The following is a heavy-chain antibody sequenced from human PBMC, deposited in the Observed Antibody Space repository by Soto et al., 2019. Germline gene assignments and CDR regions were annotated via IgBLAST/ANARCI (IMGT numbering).Heavy chain of an antibody. CDR3: ARRYQSYDFWSGPPDY. CDR1: GYTFTGYY. CDR2: INPNSGGT. Sequence: GASVKVSCKASGYTFTGYYMHWVRQAPGQGLEWMGWINPNSGGTNYAQKFQGRVTMTRDTSISTAYMELSRLRSDDTAVYYCARRYQSYDFWSGPPDYWGQGTLVTVSS. J-gene: IGHJ4*02. V-gene: IGHV1-2*02. D-gene: IGHD3-3*01.